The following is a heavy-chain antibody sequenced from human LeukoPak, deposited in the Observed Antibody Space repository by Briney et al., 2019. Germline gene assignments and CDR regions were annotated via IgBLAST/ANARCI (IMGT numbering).Heavy chain of an antibody. CDR1: GFTFSSYD. D-gene: IGHD6-19*01. CDR3: ARMKAVAGMGIYLDY. J-gene: IGHJ4*02. CDR2: IGTAGEI. Sequence: QTGGSLRLSCAASGFTFSSYDIHWVRQATGKGLEWVSGIGTAGEIYYPGSVKGRFTISRENAKNSLYLQMNSLRAEDTAVYYCARMKAVAGMGIYLDYWGQGTLVTVSS. V-gene: IGHV3-13*01.